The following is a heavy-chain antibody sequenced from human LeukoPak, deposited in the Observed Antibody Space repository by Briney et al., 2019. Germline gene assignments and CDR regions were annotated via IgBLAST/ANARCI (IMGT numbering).Heavy chain of an antibody. J-gene: IGHJ4*02. V-gene: IGHV3-66*01. Sequence: GGSLRLSCAASGFTFSSYAMSWVRQAPGKGLEWVSVIYSGGSTYYADSVKDRFTISRDNSKNMLYLQMNSLRAEDTALYYCARDQGGSSSWYMDSWGQGTLVTVSS. CDR1: GFTFSSYA. D-gene: IGHD6-13*01. CDR3: ARDQGGSSSWYMDS. CDR2: IYSGGST.